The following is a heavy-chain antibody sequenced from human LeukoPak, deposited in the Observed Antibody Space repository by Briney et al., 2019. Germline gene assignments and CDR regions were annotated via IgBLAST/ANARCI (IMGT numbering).Heavy chain of an antibody. Sequence: PGGSLRLSCAASGFTFSSYSMNWVRQAPGKGLEWVAVIWYDGSNKYYADSVKGRFTISRDNSKNTLYLQMNSLRAEDTAVYYCARGLLRYSGYDYGFDYWGQGTLVTVSS. CDR2: IWYDGSNK. V-gene: IGHV3-33*08. CDR1: GFTFSSYS. CDR3: ARGLLRYSGYDYGFDY. D-gene: IGHD5-12*01. J-gene: IGHJ4*02.